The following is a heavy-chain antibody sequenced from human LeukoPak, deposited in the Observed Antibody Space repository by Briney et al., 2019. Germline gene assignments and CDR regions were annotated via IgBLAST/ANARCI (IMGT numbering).Heavy chain of an antibody. J-gene: IGHJ5*02. CDR1: GGSISSGGYS. CDR2: IYHSGST. D-gene: IGHD2-2*01. Sequence: PSQTLSLTCAVSGGSISSGGYSWSWIRQPPGKGLEWIGYIYHSGSTNYNPSLKSRVTISVDTSKNQFSLKLSSVTAADTAVYYCARGPYQLLRGMSRRNWFDPWGQGTLVTVSS. CDR3: ARGPYQLLRGMSRRNWFDP. V-gene: IGHV4-30-2*01.